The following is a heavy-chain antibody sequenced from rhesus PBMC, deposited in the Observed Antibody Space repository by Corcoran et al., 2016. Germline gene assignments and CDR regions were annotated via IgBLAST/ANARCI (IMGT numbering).Heavy chain of an antibody. D-gene: IGHD6-25*01. J-gene: IGHJ4*01. V-gene: IGHV3S16*01. Sequence: EVQLVESGGGLVQPGGSLRLSCAASGFTFSDYYMSWVRQAPGKGLELVSSISSASSYIYYADSVKGRFTISRDNAKNSLSLKMNSLKTEDTAVYYCTRDKGIAAAGTIDYWGQGVLVTVSS. CDR2: ISSASSYI. CDR3: TRDKGIAAAGTIDY. CDR1: GFTFSDYY.